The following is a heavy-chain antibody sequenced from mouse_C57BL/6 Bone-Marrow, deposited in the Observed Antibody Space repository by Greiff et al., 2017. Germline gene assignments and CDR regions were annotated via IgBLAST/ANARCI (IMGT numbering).Heavy chain of an antibody. CDR1: GYTFTSYW. V-gene: IGHV1-61*01. CDR3: ARVLLDY. Sequence: QQSCKASGYTFTSYWMDWVKQRPGQGLEWIGNIYPSDSETHYNHKFKDKATLTVDKSSSTAYMQLSSLTSEDSAVYYCARVLLDYWGQGTTLTVSS. J-gene: IGHJ2*01. CDR2: IYPSDSET.